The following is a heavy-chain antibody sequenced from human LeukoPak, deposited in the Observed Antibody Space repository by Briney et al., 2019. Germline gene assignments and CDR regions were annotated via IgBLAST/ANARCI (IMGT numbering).Heavy chain of an antibody. CDR3: ARNYGDYASTWEDAYDI. J-gene: IGHJ3*02. D-gene: IGHD4-17*01. CDR1: GYTFTSYY. CDR2: INPSGGTT. Sequence: ASVKVSCKASGYTFTSYYIHWVRQAPGQGLEWMGLINPSGGTTSYAQKFQGRVTMTRDTSTTTVYMELSSLRSEDTAVYYCARNYGDYASTWEDAYDIWGQGTGVTVSS. V-gene: IGHV1-46*01.